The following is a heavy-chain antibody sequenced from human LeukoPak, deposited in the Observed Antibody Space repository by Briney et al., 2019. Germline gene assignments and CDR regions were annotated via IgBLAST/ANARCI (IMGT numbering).Heavy chain of an antibody. Sequence: PETLSLTCAVYGGSFSGYYWSWIRQPPGKGLECIGEINHSGSTNYNPSLKSRVTISVDTYKNQFSLKLSSVTAADTAVYYCARDFGITMVRGVIAYWGQGTLVTVYS. V-gene: IGHV4-34*01. J-gene: IGHJ4*02. D-gene: IGHD3-10*01. CDR1: GGSFSGYY. CDR3: ARDFGITMVRGVIAY. CDR2: INHSGST.